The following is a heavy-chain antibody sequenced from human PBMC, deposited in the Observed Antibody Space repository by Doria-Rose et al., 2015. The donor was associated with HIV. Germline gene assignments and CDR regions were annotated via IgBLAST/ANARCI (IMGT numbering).Heavy chain of an antibody. D-gene: IGHD6-13*01. Sequence: QESGPVLVKPTETLTLTCTVSGVSLSSPGMGVSWIRQPTGKALEWLANMFSDDERSYKTSLKSRPTISSGTSISQVVLTMTDMDPVDTATYYCARIKSSRWYHKYYFDFWGQGTLVIVSA. J-gene: IGHJ4*02. CDR1: GVSLSSPGMG. V-gene: IGHV2-26*01. CDR2: MFSDDER. CDR3: ARIKSSRWYHKYYFDF.